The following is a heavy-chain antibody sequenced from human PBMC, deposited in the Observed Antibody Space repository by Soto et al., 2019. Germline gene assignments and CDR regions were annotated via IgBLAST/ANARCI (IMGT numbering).Heavy chain of an antibody. CDR2: ISGSGGRT. CDR1: GFTFSSYA. V-gene: IGHV3-23*01. CDR3: AKDQWSSSSGNFDY. Sequence: GGSLRLSCAASGFTFSSYAMSWVRQAPGKGLEWVSAISGSGGRTYYADSLKGRFTISSDNSKNTLYLQMNSLRAEDTAVYYCAKDQWSSSSGNFDYWGQGTLVTVSS. J-gene: IGHJ4*02. D-gene: IGHD6-6*01.